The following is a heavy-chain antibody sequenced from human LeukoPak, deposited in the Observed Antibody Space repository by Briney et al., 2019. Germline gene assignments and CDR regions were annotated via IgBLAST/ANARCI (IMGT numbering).Heavy chain of an antibody. Sequence: ASVKVSRKASGYTFNSYYMHWVRQAPGQGLEWVGLISPTGDSTNYAQTFRGRVTMTRDTSTNTVYMDPSSLRSEDTAVYYCAREASGGYFDYWGQGTLVIVSS. CDR3: AREASGGYFDY. CDR2: ISPTGDST. J-gene: IGHJ4*02. CDR1: GYTFNSYY. V-gene: IGHV1-46*02. D-gene: IGHD4-23*01.